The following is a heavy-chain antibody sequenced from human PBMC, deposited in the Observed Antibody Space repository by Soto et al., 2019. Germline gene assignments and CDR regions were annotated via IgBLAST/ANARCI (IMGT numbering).Heavy chain of an antibody. V-gene: IGHV3-21*06. J-gene: IGHJ6*02. CDR2: ISPSSGHI. Sequence: EVHLVESGGGLVKPGGSLRLSCAVSGFTFSSCTMNWVRQAPGKGLEWVSSISPSSGHIYYADSVKGRFTISRDNAKNSLFLKINSLRGEDTAVYYCSGCSGGACHKNYGMDVWGQGSTFTVSS. D-gene: IGHD2-15*01. CDR3: SGCSGGACHKNYGMDV. CDR1: GFTFSSCT.